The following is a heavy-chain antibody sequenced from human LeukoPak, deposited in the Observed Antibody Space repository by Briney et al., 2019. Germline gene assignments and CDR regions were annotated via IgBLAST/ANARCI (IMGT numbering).Heavy chain of an antibody. CDR3: ARDYREMIVVVITTWGFDY. J-gene: IGHJ4*02. D-gene: IGHD3-22*01. Sequence: PGGSLRLSCAASGFTFSSYSMNWVRQAPGKGLEWVSSISSSSSYIYYADSVKGRFTISRDNAKNSLYLQMNSLRAEDTAVYYCARDYREMIVVVITTWGFDYWGQGTLVTVSS. V-gene: IGHV3-21*01. CDR1: GFTFSSYS. CDR2: ISSSSSYI.